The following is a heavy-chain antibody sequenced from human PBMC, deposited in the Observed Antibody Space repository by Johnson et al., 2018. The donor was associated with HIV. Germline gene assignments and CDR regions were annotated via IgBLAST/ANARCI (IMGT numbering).Heavy chain of an antibody. CDR3: AKDSANWGGAFDI. V-gene: IGHV3-33*06. D-gene: IGHD7-27*01. J-gene: IGHJ3*02. CDR2: IWYDGSNK. Sequence: QVQLLESGGGVVQPGRSLRISCAASGFTFSSYGMHWVRQAPGKGLEWVAVIWYDGSNKYYADSVRGRFTISRDTAKNTLYLQMNSLRAEDTAVYYCAKDSANWGGAFDIWGQGTMVTVSS. CDR1: GFTFSSYG.